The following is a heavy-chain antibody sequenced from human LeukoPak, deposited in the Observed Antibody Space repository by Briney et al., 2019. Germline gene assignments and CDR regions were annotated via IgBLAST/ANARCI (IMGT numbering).Heavy chain of an antibody. D-gene: IGHD6-13*01. CDR3: AKSGPQYSSSWYPDY. V-gene: IGHV3-23*01. CDR2: IGGSGGST. CDR1: GFTFSSYA. Sequence: GGSLRLSCAASGFTFSSYAMSWVRQAPGKGLEWVSGIGGSGGSTYYAASVKGRFTISRDNSKNTLYLQMNSLRAEDTAVYYCAKSGPQYSSSWYPDYWGQGTLVTVSS. J-gene: IGHJ4*02.